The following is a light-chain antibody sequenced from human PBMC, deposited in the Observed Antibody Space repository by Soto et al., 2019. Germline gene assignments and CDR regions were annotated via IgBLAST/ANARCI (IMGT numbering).Light chain of an antibody. J-gene: IGKJ1*01. Sequence: IQMTQSPSTLSGSVGDRVTITCRASQTISSWLAWYQQKQGKAPKLLIYKASTLKSGVPSRFSGSGSGTEGTITISSLQPDDGATYDGQHYNSYSEAFGQGTKVDIK. V-gene: IGKV1-5*03. CDR2: KAS. CDR1: QTISSW. CDR3: QHYNSYSEA.